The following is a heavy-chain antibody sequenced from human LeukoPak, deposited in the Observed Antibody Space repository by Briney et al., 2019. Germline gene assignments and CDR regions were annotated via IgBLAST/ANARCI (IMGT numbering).Heavy chain of an antibody. V-gene: IGHV3-21*01. CDR2: ISSSSSYI. CDR1: GFTFSSYT. J-gene: IGHJ4*02. Sequence: GGSLILSCAASGFTFSSYTMYSGRQSPGNGLELVSSISSSSSYIYDADSVKGRFTISRDNAKNSLYLQMNSLRAEDTAVYYCARVWASRTSYFDYWGQGTLVTVSS. CDR3: ARVWASRTSYFDY. D-gene: IGHD3-10*01.